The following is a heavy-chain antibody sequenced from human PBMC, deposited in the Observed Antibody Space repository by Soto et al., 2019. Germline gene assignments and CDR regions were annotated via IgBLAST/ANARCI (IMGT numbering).Heavy chain of an antibody. Sequence: GASVKVSCKASGYTFTSYGISWVRQAPGQGLEWMGWISAYNGNTNYAQKLQGRVTMTTDTSTSTAYMELRSLRSDDTAVYYCARMGVLRYFDCLLYYYGLDVWAQGTTVPVSS. J-gene: IGHJ6*02. V-gene: IGHV1-18*04. CDR3: ARMGVLRYFDCLLYYYGLDV. CDR1: GYTFTSYG. CDR2: ISAYNGNT. D-gene: IGHD3-9*01.